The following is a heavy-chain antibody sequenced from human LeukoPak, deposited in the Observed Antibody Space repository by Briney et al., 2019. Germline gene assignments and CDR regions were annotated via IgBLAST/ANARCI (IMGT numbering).Heavy chain of an antibody. J-gene: IGHJ4*02. Sequence: SETLSLTCAVYGESFKDYYWNWIRQPSGKGLEWIGEINHSGSSNYNPSLKSRVTISVDTSKNQFSLKLSSVTAADTAVYYCARSGTYQHSCSYDYWGQGTLVTVSS. CDR3: ARSGTYQHSCSYDY. V-gene: IGHV4-34*01. CDR1: GESFKDYY. D-gene: IGHD6-13*01. CDR2: INHSGSS.